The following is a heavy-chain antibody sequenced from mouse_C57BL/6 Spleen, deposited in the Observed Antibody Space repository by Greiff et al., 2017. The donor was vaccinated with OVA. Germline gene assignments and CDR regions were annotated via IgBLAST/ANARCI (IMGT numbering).Heavy chain of an antibody. CDR2: IYPGDGDT. V-gene: IGHV1-80*01. CDR1: CYAFSSYW. J-gene: IGHJ1*03. Sequence: QVQLKQSGAELVKPGASVKISCKASCYAFSSYWMNWVKQRPGKGLEWIGQIYPGDGDTNYNGKFKGKATLTADKSSSTAYMQLSSLTSEDSAVYFCARKGFGGREWYFDVWGTGTTVTVSS. CDR3: ARKGFGGREWYFDV. D-gene: IGHD3-1*01.